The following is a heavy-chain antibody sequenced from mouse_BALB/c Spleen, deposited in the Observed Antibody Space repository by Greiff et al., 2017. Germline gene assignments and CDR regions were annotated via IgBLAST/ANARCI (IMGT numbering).Heavy chain of an antibody. Sequence: EVKLVESGGGLVKPGGSLKLSCAASGFTFSDYYMYWVRQTPEKRLEWVATISDGGSYTYYPDSVKGRFTISRDNAKNNLYLQMSSLKSEDTAMYYCAREGEVRRYYAMDYWGQGTSVTVSS. CDR3: AREGEVRRYYAMDY. J-gene: IGHJ4*01. CDR2: ISDGGSYT. D-gene: IGHD2-14*01. CDR1: GFTFSDYY. V-gene: IGHV5-4*02.